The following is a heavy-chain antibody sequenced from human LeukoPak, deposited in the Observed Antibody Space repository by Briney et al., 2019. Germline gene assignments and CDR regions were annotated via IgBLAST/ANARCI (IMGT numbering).Heavy chain of an antibody. V-gene: IGHV4-31*03. D-gene: IGHD2-2*01. CDR2: IYYSGST. J-gene: IGHJ5*02. CDR3: SRGGAYCSSTSCYLSWFDR. Sequence: SHTLSLTCTVSGGSISSGGYYWSWIRQHPGKGLEWIGYIYYSGSTYYNPSLKSRVTISVDTSKNPFSLKLSSVTAADTAVYYCSRGGAYCSSTSCYLSWFDRWGQGTLVTVSS. CDR1: GGSISSGGYY.